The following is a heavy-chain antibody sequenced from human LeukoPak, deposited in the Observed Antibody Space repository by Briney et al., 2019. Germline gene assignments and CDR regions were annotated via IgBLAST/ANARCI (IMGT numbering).Heavy chain of an antibody. CDR3: AKDRGFMATTPDY. CDR1: GFAFVSHG. D-gene: IGHD5-24*01. CDR2: ISGSGVNT. V-gene: IGHV3-23*01. Sequence: GGSLRLSCVASGFAFVSHGMSWVRQTPGKGLEWVSTISGSGVNTYYGDSVKGRFTISRDNSKNTLYLQMNNLRADDTAIYYCAKDRGFMATTPDYWGQGALVTVSS. J-gene: IGHJ4*02.